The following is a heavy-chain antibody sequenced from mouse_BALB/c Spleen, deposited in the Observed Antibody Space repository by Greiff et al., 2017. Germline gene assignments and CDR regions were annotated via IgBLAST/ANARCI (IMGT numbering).Heavy chain of an antibody. J-gene: IGHJ2*01. CDR1: GYTFTSYW. CDR2: IDPSDSYT. D-gene: IGHD1-1*01. V-gene: IGHV1-69*02. Sequence: VQLQQPGAELVKPGASVKLSCKASGYTFTSYWMHWVKQRPGQGLEWIGEIDPSDSYTNYNQKFKGKATLTVDKSSSTAYMQLSSLTSEDSAVYYCARSYYYGSSYFDYWGQGTTLTVSS. CDR3: ARSYYYGSSYFDY.